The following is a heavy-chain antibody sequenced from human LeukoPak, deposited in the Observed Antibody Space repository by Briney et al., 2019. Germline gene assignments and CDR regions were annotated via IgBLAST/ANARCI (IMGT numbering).Heavy chain of an antibody. CDR3: TRDLAAVPGPRMDV. J-gene: IGHJ6*02. V-gene: IGHV1-18*01. Sequence: GASVKVSCKASGYTFTSYGISWVRQAPGQGLEWMGWISAYNGNTNYAQKLQGRVTMTTDTSTSTAYMELRSLRSDDTAMYFCTRDLAAVPGPRMDVWGQGTTVTVSS. CDR2: ISAYNGNT. D-gene: IGHD6-19*01. CDR1: GYTFTSYG.